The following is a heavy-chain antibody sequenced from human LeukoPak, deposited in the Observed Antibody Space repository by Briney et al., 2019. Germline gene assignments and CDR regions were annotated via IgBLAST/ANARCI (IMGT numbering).Heavy chain of an antibody. CDR1: GFTFSSYG. D-gene: IGHD2-15*01. Sequence: GGSLRLSCAASGFTFSSYGMSWVRQAPGKGLGWVGRIKSKTDGGTTDYAAPVKGRFTISRDDSKNTLYLQMNSLKTEDTAVYYCTTDAADDYYYYMDVWGKGTTVTVSS. CDR2: IKSKTDGGTT. J-gene: IGHJ6*03. CDR3: TTDAADDYYYYMDV. V-gene: IGHV3-15*01.